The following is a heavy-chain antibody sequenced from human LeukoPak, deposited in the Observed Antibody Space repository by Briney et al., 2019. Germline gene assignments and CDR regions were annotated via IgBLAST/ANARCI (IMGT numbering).Heavy chain of an antibody. CDR3: ARAWDYSNYYAFDI. Sequence: GGSLRLTCADSGFTFSDYYMSWISQAPGKGLERVSYISSSGSTIYYADSVKGRFTISRDNAKNSLYLQMNSLRAEDTAVYYCARAWDYSNYYAFDIWGQGTMVTVSS. D-gene: IGHD4-11*01. V-gene: IGHV3-11*04. CDR2: ISSSGSTI. CDR1: GFTFSDYY. J-gene: IGHJ3*02.